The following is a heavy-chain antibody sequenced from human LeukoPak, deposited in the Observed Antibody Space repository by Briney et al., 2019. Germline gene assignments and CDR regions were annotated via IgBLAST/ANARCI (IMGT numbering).Heavy chain of an antibody. J-gene: IGHJ6*03. CDR3: AREAIVRYYYYYMDV. D-gene: IGHD3-22*01. CDR1: GYTFTSYY. CDR2: INPSGGST. V-gene: IGHV1-46*01. Sequence: ASVKVSCKASGYTFTSYYMHWVRQAPGQGLEWMGIINPSGGSTSYAQKFQGRVTMTRDMSTSTVYMELSSLRSEDTAVYYCAREAIVRYYYYYMDVWGKGTTVTVSS.